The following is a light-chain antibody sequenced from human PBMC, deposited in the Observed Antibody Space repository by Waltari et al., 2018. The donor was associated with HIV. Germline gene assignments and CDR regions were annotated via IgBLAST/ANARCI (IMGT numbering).Light chain of an antibody. Sequence: QSALTQPASVSGSPGQSPTLSCTGSSSAVGGFNNVSCYQQHPGKAPKLMIYEVSNRPSGVSNRFSGSKSGNTASLTISGLQAEDEADYYCSSYTSSSTSHVFGTGTKVTVL. J-gene: IGLJ1*01. CDR2: EVS. V-gene: IGLV2-14*01. CDR3: SSYTSSSTSHV. CDR1: SSAVGGFNN.